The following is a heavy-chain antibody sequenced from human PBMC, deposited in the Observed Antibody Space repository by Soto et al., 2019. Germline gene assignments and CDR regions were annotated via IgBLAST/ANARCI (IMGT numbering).Heavy chain of an antibody. V-gene: IGHV1-18*01. CDR3: ARDDRAAAAGTTYYFDY. CDR2: ISPYDGNT. J-gene: IGHJ4*02. D-gene: IGHD6-13*01. Sequence: QVQLVQSEAEVKKPGASVKVSCKASGYTFTNYGVSWVRRAPGQGLEWMAWISPYDGNTHYAQNLQGRATVTTDTSTSTTYMELRSLRSDDTAVYFCARDDRAAAAGTTYYFDYWGQGTLVTVSS. CDR1: GYTFTNYG.